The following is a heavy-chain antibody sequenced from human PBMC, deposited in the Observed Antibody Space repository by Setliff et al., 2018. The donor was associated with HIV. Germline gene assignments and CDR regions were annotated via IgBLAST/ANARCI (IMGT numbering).Heavy chain of an antibody. CDR1: GGSINNYY. CDR3: ASLDGSESPYIYYYYMDV. J-gene: IGHJ6*03. Sequence: LSLTCTVSGGSINNYYWSWIRQSPGKGLEWIGYIYYSGTTNNNPSLKRRVTISQDPSKNQFSLKLSSVTAADTAVYYCASLDGSESPYIYYYYMDVWGKGTAVTVSS. CDR2: IYYSGTT. V-gene: IGHV4-59*08. D-gene: IGHD3-10*01.